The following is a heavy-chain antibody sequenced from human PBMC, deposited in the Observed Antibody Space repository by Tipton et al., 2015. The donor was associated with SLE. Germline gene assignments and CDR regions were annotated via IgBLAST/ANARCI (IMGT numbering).Heavy chain of an antibody. Sequence: TLSLTCAVYGGSFSSSSYYWGWIRQPPGKGLEWIGYIYYSGSTNYNPSLKSRVTISVDTSKNQFSLKLSSVTAADTAVYYCARGSLHYQLLSWFDPWGQGTLVTVSS. V-gene: IGHV4-61*05. J-gene: IGHJ5*02. D-gene: IGHD2-2*01. CDR2: IYYSGST. CDR1: GGSFSSSSYY. CDR3: ARGSLHYQLLSWFDP.